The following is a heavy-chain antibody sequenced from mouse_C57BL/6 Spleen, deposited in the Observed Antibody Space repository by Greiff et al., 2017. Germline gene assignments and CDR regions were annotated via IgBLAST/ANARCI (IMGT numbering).Heavy chain of an antibody. CDR3: ARVYGSSYVEFDY. Sequence: EVKLMESEGGLVQPGSSMKLSCTASGFTFSDYYMAWVRQVPEKGLEWVANINYDGSSTYYLDSLKSRFIISRDNAKNILYLQMSSLKSEDTATYYCARVYGSSYVEFDYWGQGTTLTVSS. CDR1: GFTFSDYY. J-gene: IGHJ2*01. CDR2: INYDGSST. V-gene: IGHV5-16*01. D-gene: IGHD1-1*01.